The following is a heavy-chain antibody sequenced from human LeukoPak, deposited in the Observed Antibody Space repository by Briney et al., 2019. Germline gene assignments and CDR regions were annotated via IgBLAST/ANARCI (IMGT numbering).Heavy chain of an antibody. CDR1: GGSISSGDYY. J-gene: IGHJ4*02. V-gene: IGHV4-30-4*01. CDR3: ARDRYYYDSSGYYSALDY. CDR2: IYYSGST. D-gene: IGHD3-22*01. Sequence: PSETLSLTCTVSGGSISSGDYYWSWIRQPPGKGLEWIGYIYYSGSTYYNPSLKSRVTISVDTSKNQFSLKLSSVTAADTAVYYCARDRYYYDSSGYYSALDYWGQGTLVTVSS.